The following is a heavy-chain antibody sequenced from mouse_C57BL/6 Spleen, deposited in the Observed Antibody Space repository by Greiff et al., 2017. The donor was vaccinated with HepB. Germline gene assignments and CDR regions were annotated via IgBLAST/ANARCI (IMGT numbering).Heavy chain of an antibody. Sequence: EVKLVESGGGLVQPGGSLSLSCAASGFTFTDYYMSWVRQPPGKALEWLGFIRNKANGYTTEYSASVKGRFTISRDNSQSILYLQMNALRAEDSATYYCASDGYGGYFDYWGQGTTLTVSS. D-gene: IGHD2-2*01. CDR2: IRNKANGYTT. CDR1: GFTFTDYY. J-gene: IGHJ2*01. V-gene: IGHV7-3*01. CDR3: ASDGYGGYFDY.